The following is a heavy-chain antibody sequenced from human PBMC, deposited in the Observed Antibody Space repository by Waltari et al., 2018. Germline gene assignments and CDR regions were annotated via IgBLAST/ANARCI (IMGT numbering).Heavy chain of an antibody. CDR3: ARAWGWRYSSGWQGYFQH. CDR2: IIPILGRE. D-gene: IGHD6-19*01. V-gene: IGHV1-69*11. J-gene: IGHJ1*01. CDR1: GGTFSSYA. Sequence: QVQLVQSGAEVKKPGSSVKVSCKASGGTFSSYAISWVRQAPGQGLEWMGGIIPILGRENYDKKFQGRVTITADESTSKADMELSSLRSEDTAVYYCARAWGWRYSSGWQGYFQHWGQGTLVTVSS.